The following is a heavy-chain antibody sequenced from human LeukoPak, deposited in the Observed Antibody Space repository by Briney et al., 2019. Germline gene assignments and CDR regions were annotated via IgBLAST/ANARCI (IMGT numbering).Heavy chain of an antibody. CDR3: ARGVTTSSYYYYYGMDV. D-gene: IGHD4-17*01. Sequence: ASVKVSCTASGYTFTSYYMHWVRQAPGQGLEWMGIINPSGGSTSYAQKFQGRVTMTRDTSTSTVYMELSSLRSEDTAVYYCARGVTTSSYYYYYGMDVWGQGTTVTVSS. CDR2: INPSGGST. CDR1: GYTFTSYY. J-gene: IGHJ6*02. V-gene: IGHV1-46*01.